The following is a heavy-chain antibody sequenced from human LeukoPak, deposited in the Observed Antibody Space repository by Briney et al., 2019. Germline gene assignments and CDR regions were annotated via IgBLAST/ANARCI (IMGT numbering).Heavy chain of an antibody. CDR1: GGSISYYY. CDR2: IYTSGST. V-gene: IGHV4-4*07. CDR3: ARDRYYYDSSDPNWFDP. D-gene: IGHD3-22*01. Sequence: PSETLSLTCTVSGGSISYYYWSWIRQPAGKGLEWIGRIYTSGSTNYNPSLKSRVTMSVDTSKNQFSLKLSSVTAADTAVYYCARDRYYYDSSDPNWFDPWGQGTLVTVSS. J-gene: IGHJ5*02.